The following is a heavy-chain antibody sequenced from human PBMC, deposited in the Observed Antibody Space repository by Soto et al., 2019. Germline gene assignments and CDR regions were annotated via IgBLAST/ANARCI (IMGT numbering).Heavy chain of an antibody. V-gene: IGHV3-74*01. CDR3: PRGVSGYYVFDY. J-gene: IGHJ4*02. Sequence: EVQLVESGGGLVQFGGSLRLSCAASGFTFSSYWMHWVRQVPGKGLVWLSRIKGDGTNTNYAESVKGRFTISRDNVDNTLYLQRNSLRAEYTAVYYCPRGVSGYYVFDYWGQGTLVTVSS. D-gene: IGHD5-12*01. CDR2: IKGDGTNT. CDR1: GFTFSSYW.